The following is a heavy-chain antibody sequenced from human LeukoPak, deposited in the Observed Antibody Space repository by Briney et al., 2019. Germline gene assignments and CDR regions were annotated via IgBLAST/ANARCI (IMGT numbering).Heavy chain of an antibody. CDR3: ARDGVSSWPFGGFDP. V-gene: IGHV1-69*01. CDR2: IIPIFGTA. Sequence: PGGSLRLSCAASGFTFSSYAISWVRQAPGQGREWMGGIIPIFGTANYAQKFQGRVTITADESTSTAYMELSSLRSEDTAVYYCARDGVSSWPFGGFDPWGQGTLVTVSS. J-gene: IGHJ5*02. D-gene: IGHD3-10*01. CDR1: GFTFSSYA.